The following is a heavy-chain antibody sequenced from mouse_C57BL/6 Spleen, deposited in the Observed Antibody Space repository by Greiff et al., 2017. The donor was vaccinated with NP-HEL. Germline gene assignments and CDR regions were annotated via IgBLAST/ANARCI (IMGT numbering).Heavy chain of an antibody. V-gene: IGHV1-9*01. CDR2: ILPGSGST. Sequence: QVQLQQSGAELMKPGASVKLSCKATGYTFTGYWIEWVKQRPGHGLEWIGEILPGSGSTNYNGKFKGKATFTADTSSNTAYMQLSSLTTEDSAIYYCARWGGKFAYWGQGTLVTVSA. CDR1: GYTFTGYW. CDR3: ARWGGKFAY. J-gene: IGHJ3*01.